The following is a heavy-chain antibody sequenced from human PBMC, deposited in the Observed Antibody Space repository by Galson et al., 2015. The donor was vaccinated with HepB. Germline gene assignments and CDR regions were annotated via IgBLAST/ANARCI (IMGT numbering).Heavy chain of an antibody. D-gene: IGHD3-10*01. CDR2: ISTGGTNT. CDR3: TKGITMVRGVPTYYYYYYMDV. J-gene: IGHJ6*03. CDR1: GFTFSSYA. V-gene: IGHV3-23*01. Sequence: SLRLSCAASGFTFSSYAMSWVRQAPGTGLEWVSTISTGGTNTYYADSVKGRFTISRDNSKNTLSLQMNSLRAEDTALYYCTKGITMVRGVPTYYYYYYMDVWGKGTTVTVSS.